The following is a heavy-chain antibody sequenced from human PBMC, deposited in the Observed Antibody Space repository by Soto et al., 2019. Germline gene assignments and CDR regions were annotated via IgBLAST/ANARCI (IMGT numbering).Heavy chain of an antibody. CDR3: APHTLDTGMPSGY. V-gene: IGHV1-18*01. J-gene: IGHJ4*02. D-gene: IGHD5-18*01. CDR1: GYTFTNYG. Sequence: QVQLVQSGAEVREPGASVKVSCKTSGYTFTNYGVSWVRHAPGKGLEWMGWLGGYKGNTNYAQKLQGRVTLTTDTSTSTAYMELRSLRSDDSAVYYCAPHTLDTGMPSGYWGQGTLVTVSS. CDR2: LGGYKGNT.